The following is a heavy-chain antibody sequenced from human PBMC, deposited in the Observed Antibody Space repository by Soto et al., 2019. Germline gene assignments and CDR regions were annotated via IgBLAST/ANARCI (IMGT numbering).Heavy chain of an antibody. J-gene: IGHJ3*01. Sequence: EVQLVESGGGLVQPGRSLRLSCAASGFTFDDYAMHWVRQAPGKGLEWVSGISWNSGSIGYADSVKGRFTISRDNANNALYLQMNSPRAEDTASYYCTTDHNNHYPTGGALLLWGEGKTVIVAS. V-gene: IGHV3-9*01. CDR1: GFTFDDYA. CDR2: ISWNSGSI. D-gene: IGHD1-26*01. CDR3: TTDHNNHYPTGGALLL.